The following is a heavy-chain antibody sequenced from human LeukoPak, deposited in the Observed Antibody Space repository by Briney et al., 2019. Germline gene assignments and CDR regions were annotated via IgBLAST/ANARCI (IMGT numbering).Heavy chain of an antibody. V-gene: IGHV3-33*01. J-gene: IGHJ4*02. Sequence: SGGSLRLSCAASGFTLSSYGMHWVRQAPGKGLEWMAVIRYDGSNKDYADSVEGRFTISRDNSKNTLYLQMNSLGAEDTAVYYCARDRGTTSVDYWGQGTLVTVSS. CDR3: ARDRGTTSVDY. D-gene: IGHD2-2*01. CDR1: GFTLSSYG. CDR2: IRYDGSNK.